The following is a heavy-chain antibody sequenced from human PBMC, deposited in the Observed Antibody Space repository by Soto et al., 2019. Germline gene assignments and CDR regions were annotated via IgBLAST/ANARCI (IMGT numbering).Heavy chain of an antibody. CDR2: IDPSDSQT. CDR1: GYSFAGYW. V-gene: IGHV5-10-1*01. CDR3: SRVLPHSDPVPYLQSFFYS. J-gene: IGHJ5*01. D-gene: IGHD2-15*01. Sequence: VDSLQVSWKGSGYSFAGYWITWVRQKPGKGLEWMGRIDPSDSQTYYSPSFRGHVTISVTKSITTVFLQWSSLRASDTAMYYWSRVLPHSDPVPYLQSFFYSWG.